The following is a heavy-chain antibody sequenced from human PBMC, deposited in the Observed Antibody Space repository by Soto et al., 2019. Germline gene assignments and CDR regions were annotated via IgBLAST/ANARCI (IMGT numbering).Heavy chain of an antibody. CDR3: ARRKGRPGPYYLAL. J-gene: IGHJ6*03. CDR1: GFTFITYD. D-gene: IGHD6-25*01. CDR2: MNPNNGNA. Sequence: ASVKVSCKASGFTFITYDFSWVRQAAGQGLEWMGWMNPNNGNAGFARKFRGRINMTRNTSINTAYLELSSLRCDDSSSYFCARRKGRPGPYYLALWGKETKVT. V-gene: IGHV1-8*01.